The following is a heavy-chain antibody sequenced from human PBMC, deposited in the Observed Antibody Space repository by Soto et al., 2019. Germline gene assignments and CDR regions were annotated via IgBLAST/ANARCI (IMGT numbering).Heavy chain of an antibody. V-gene: IGHV4-31*03. CDR3: ARDVAYGMDG. J-gene: IGHJ6*02. CDR1: GGSISSGGYY. CDR2: IYYSGST. D-gene: IGHD2-15*01. Sequence: PSETLSLTCTVSGGSISSGGYYWSWIRQHPGKGLEWSGYIYYSGSTYYTPSLKSRVTIPVDTSKNHFSLKLSSVTAADTAVYYCARDVAYGMDGWGQGTTVTVSS.